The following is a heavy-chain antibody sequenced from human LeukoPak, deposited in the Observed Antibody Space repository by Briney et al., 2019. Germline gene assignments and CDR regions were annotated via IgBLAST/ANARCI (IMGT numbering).Heavy chain of an antibody. CDR1: GFTFSSYS. Sequence: PGGSLRLACAASGFTFSSYSMNWVRQAPGKGLEWVSSISSSSSYIYYADSVKGRFTISRDNAKNSLYLQMNSLRAEDTAVYYCARIVVGYHDYWGQGTLVTVSP. CDR3: ARIVVGYHDY. V-gene: IGHV3-21*01. J-gene: IGHJ4*02. CDR2: ISSSSSYI. D-gene: IGHD1-26*01.